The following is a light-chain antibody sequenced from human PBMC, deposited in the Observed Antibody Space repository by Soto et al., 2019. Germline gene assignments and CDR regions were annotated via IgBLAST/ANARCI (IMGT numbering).Light chain of an antibody. CDR1: TSYVGTYIY. V-gene: IGLV2-11*01. CDR2: DVS. CDR3: CSSPGSYTSVV. Sequence: QSALIQPRSVSGSPGQSVTISCSGITSYVGTYIYVSWYQHHPGKAPRFLIYDVSKRPSGVPDRFSGSKSGNTASLTISRLQAEDEADYYCCSSPGSYTSVVFGGGTKLTVL. J-gene: IGLJ2*01.